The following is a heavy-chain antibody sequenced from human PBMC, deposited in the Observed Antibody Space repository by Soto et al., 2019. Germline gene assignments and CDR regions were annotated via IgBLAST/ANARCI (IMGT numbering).Heavy chain of an antibody. D-gene: IGHD3-10*01. V-gene: IGHV4-4*02. CDR1: GGSISSSNW. J-gene: IGHJ4*02. CDR2: IYHSGST. Sequence: PSETLSLTCAVSGGSISSSNWWSWVRQPPGKGLEWIGEIYHSGSTNYNPSLKSRVTISVDKSKNQFSLKLSSVTAADTAVYYCARSKLGITRTYYYGSGSYYNEREFDDWGQGTLVTVSS. CDR3: ARSKLGITRTYYYGSGSYYNEREFDD.